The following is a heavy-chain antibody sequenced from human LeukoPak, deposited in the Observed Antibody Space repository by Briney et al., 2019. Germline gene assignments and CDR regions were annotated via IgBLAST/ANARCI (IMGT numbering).Heavy chain of an antibody. CDR3: ASMVRGAPPDY. CDR2: IYYSGST. CDR1: GGSISSGGYY. D-gene: IGHD3-10*01. J-gene: IGHJ4*02. Sequence: PSETLSLTCTVSGGSISSGGYYWSWIRQHPGKGLEWIGYIYYSGSTCYNPSLKSRVTISVDTSKNQFSLKLSSVTAADTAVYYCASMVRGAPPDYWGQGTLVTVSS. V-gene: IGHV4-31*03.